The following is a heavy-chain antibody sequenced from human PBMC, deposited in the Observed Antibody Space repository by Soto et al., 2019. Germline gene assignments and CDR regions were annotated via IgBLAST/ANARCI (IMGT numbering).Heavy chain of an antibody. Sequence: QVQLVQSGAEVKKPGASVKVSCKASGYTFTSYGISWVRQAPGQGLEWMGWISAYNGNTNYAQKLQGRVTITTDRSTSTAYMDLGGLRSDDRAVYYCARDWSSIAAAGTEGDCWGQGTLVTVSS. J-gene: IGHJ4*02. V-gene: IGHV1-18*01. CDR1: GYTFTSYG. CDR3: ARDWSSIAAAGTEGDC. CDR2: ISAYNGNT. D-gene: IGHD6-13*01.